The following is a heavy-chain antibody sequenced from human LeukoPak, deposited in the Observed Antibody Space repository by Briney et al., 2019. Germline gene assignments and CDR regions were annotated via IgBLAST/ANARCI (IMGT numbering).Heavy chain of an antibody. CDR2: IYTSGST. CDR1: GGSISSYY. CDR3: AREDDSSSREYYFDY. Sequence: SETLSLTCTVSGGSISSYYWSWIRQPAGKGLEWIGRIYTSGSTNYNPSLKSRVTMSVDTSKNQFSLKLSSVTAADTAVYYCAREDDSSSREYYFDYWGQGTLVTVSS. V-gene: IGHV4-4*07. J-gene: IGHJ4*02. D-gene: IGHD6-13*01.